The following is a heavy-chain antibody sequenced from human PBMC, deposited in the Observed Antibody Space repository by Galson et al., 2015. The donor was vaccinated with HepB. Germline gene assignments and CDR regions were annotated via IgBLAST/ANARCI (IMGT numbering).Heavy chain of an antibody. CDR2: ISWNSGSI. CDR3: AKGGGIVVVPAYGMDV. D-gene: IGHD2-2*01. Sequence: SLRLSCAAFGFTFDDYAMHWVRQAPGKGLEWVSGISWNSGSIGYADSVKGRFTISRDNAKNSLYLQMNSLRAEDTALYYCAKGGGIVVVPAYGMDVWGQGTTVTVSS. J-gene: IGHJ6*02. V-gene: IGHV3-9*01. CDR1: GFTFDDYA.